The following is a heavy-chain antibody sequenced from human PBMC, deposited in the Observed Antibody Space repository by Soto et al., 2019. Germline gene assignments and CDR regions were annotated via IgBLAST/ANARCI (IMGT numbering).Heavy chain of an antibody. CDR2: IYYSGTT. V-gene: IGHV4-28*01. CDR1: GYSISSSNW. D-gene: IGHD1-26*01. Sequence: QVQLQESGPGLVKPSDTLSLTCAVSGYSISSSNWWGWIRQPPGKGLEWIGYIYYSGTTYYNPSLKSRVIMSVDTFKNQFSLKLTSVTAVDTAVYYCARREIQGPIDYWGQGTLVTVSS. CDR3: ARREIQGPIDY. J-gene: IGHJ4*02.